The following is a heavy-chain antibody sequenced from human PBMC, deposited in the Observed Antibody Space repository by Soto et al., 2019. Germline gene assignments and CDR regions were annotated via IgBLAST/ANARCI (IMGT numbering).Heavy chain of an antibody. CDR2: INPSGGST. Sequence: ASVKVSCKASGYTFTSYYMHWVRQAPGQGLEWMGIINPSGGSTSYAQKFQGRVTMTRDTSTSTVYMELSSLRSEDTAVYYCARGRRYFDHGWSYFDYWGQGTLVTVSS. CDR3: ARGRRYFDHGWSYFDY. D-gene: IGHD3-9*01. V-gene: IGHV1-46*01. CDR1: GYTFTSYY. J-gene: IGHJ4*02.